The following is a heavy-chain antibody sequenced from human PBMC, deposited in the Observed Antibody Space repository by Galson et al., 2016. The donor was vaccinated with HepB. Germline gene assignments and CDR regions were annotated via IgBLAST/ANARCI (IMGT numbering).Heavy chain of an antibody. CDR3: ARDDFGDSIDY. V-gene: IGHV3-33*01. CDR1: GFTFRSFG. Sequence: SLRLSCAASGFTFRSFGMHWVRQAPGKGLEWVTFIWYDGSHKYYADSVKGRFTISRDNSKNTLYVQMNSLRAEDTAVYYCARDDFGDSIDYWGQGTLVTVSS. D-gene: IGHD4-17*01. J-gene: IGHJ4*02. CDR2: IWYDGSHK.